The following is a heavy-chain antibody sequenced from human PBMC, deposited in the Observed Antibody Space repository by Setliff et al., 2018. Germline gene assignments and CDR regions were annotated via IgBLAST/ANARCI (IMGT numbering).Heavy chain of an antibody. Sequence: ASVKVSCKTSGYLLTSYGLTWVRQAPGQGLDWMGWISPYNGHTNYAQKLQGRVTMTTDTSTNTAYLELRSLISDDTAVYFCERLVRYCTATACQRTSGDDLWGQGTLVTVSS. D-gene: IGHD2-8*01. CDR2: ISPYNGHT. V-gene: IGHV1-18*01. J-gene: IGHJ5*02. CDR3: ERLVRYCTATACQRTSGDDL. CDR1: GYLLTSYG.